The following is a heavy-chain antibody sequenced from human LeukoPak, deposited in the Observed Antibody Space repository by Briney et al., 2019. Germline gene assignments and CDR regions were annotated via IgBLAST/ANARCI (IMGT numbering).Heavy chain of an antibody. CDR2: INQSGST. V-gene: IGHV4-34*01. D-gene: IGHD3-10*01. CDR1: SAPFSGYY. CDR3: ARHGWGNYGSGSYYNNYYYYMDV. Sequence: SETLSLTCAVYSAPFSGYYWSWIRQPPGKELEWIGEINQSGSTNYNPSLKSRVTILVDTSKNQFSLKLSSVTAADTAVYYCARHGWGNYGSGSYYNNYYYYMDVWGKGTTVTISS. J-gene: IGHJ6*03.